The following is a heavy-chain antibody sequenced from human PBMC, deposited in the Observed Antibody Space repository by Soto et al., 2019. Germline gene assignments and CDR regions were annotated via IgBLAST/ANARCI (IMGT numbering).Heavy chain of an antibody. CDR1: GGSISSSSYY. D-gene: IGHD3-3*01. CDR2: IYYSGST. Sequence: QLQLQESGPGLVKPSETLSLTCTVSGGSISSSSYYWGWIRQPPGKGLEWIGSIYYSGSTYYNPSLKSRVTISVDTSKNQFSLKLSSVTAADTAVYYCARLILEWFRREYNWFDPWGQGTLVTVSS. CDR3: ARLILEWFRREYNWFDP. J-gene: IGHJ5*02. V-gene: IGHV4-39*01.